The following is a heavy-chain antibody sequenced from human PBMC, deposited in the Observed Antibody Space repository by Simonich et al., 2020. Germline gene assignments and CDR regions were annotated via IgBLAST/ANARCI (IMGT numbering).Heavy chain of an antibody. J-gene: IGHJ2*01. CDR2: IKQDGSEK. CDR3: AREYSSSSDPYWYFDL. V-gene: IGHV3-7*01. Sequence: EVQLVESGGGLVQPGGSLRLSCAASGFTFSSYWMSWVRQAQGRGLGWVANIKQDGSEKYYVDSVKGRFTISRDNAKNSLYLQMNSLRAEDTAVYYCAREYSSSSDPYWYFDLWGRGTLVTVSS. D-gene: IGHD6-6*01. CDR1: GFTFSSYW.